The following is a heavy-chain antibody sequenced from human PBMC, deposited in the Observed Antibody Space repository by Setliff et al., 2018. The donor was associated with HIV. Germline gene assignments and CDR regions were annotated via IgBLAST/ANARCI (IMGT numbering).Heavy chain of an antibody. J-gene: IGHJ5*01. CDR1: GGSIIDSRYF. D-gene: IGHD3-16*01. Sequence: SSETLSLTCTVSGGSIIDSRYFWGWIRQPPGKGLEWIGSVYYSGITFYKPSLKSRLTISVDTSKNQFSLSLNSVTAADTAVYFCARGGAVSADFDSWGQGTLVTVSS. CDR2: VYYSGIT. V-gene: IGHV4-39*07. CDR3: ARGGAVSADFDS.